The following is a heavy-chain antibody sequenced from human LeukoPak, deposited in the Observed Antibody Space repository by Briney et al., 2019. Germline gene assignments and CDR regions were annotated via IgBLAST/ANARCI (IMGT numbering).Heavy chain of an antibody. D-gene: IGHD3-22*01. CDR3: ARDHTYYYDSSGYSAGACDAFDN. V-gene: IGHV3-21*01. Sequence: GGSLRLSCAASGFTFSSYSMNWVRQAPGKGLEWVSSISSSSSYIYYADSVKGRFTISRDNAKNSLYLQMNSLRAEDTAVYYCARDHTYYYDSSGYSAGACDAFDNWGQGTIVTVSS. J-gene: IGHJ3*02. CDR1: GFTFSSYS. CDR2: ISSSSSYI.